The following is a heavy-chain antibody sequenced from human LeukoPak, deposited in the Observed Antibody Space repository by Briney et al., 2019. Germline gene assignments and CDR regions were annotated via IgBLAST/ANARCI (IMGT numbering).Heavy chain of an antibody. D-gene: IGHD2-15*01. CDR2: IYDSGST. J-gene: IGHJ3*02. Sequence: SETLSLTCTVSGASITSASYYWIWIRQPAGKRLEWIGRIYDSGSTNYNPSLKSRVTMSVDTSKNQFSLKLSSVTAADTAIYYCARMVYCSGGSCSPDAFDIWGQGTMVTVSS. CDR3: ARMVYCSGGSCSPDAFDI. V-gene: IGHV4-61*02. CDR1: GASITSASYY.